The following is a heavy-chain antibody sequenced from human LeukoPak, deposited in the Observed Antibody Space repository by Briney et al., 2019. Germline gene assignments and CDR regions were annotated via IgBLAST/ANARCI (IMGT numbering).Heavy chain of an antibody. CDR1: GYTFTGYY. J-gene: IGHJ3*02. D-gene: IGHD6-19*01. CDR3: ARYSSARNAFDI. CDR2: INPNSGGT. Sequence: GASVKVSCKASGYTFTGYYMHWVRQAPGQGLEWMGRINPNSGGTNYAQKFQGRVTMTRDTSISTAYMELSRLRSDDTAVYYCARYSSARNAFDIWGQGTRVTVSS. V-gene: IGHV1-2*06.